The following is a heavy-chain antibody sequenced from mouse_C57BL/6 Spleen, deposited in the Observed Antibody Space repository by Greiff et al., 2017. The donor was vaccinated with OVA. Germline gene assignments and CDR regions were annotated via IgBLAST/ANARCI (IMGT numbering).Heavy chain of an antibody. J-gene: IGHJ3*01. CDR2: IRNKANGYTT. D-gene: IGHD2-10*01. CDR3: ARSSYGNGFAY. Sequence: EVQVVESGGGLVQPGGSLSLSCAASGFTFTDYYMSWVRQPPGKALEWLGFIRNKANGYTTEYSASVKGRFTISRDNSQSILYLQMNALRAEDSATYYCARSSYGNGFAYWGQGTLVTVSA. CDR1: GFTFTDYY. V-gene: IGHV7-3*01.